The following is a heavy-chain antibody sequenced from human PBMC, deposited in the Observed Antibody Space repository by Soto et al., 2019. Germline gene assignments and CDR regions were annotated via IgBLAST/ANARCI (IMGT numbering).Heavy chain of an antibody. CDR2: IYYRGST. V-gene: IGHV4-30-4*01. Sequence: QVQLQESGPGLVKPSQTLSLPCTVSGGSISSGDYYWSWIRQPPGKGLELIGYIYYRGSTDYNPSLKSRVTISIDTSKNQFSLKLSSVTAADTAVYYCARADDYGDPIDYWGQGTLVTVSS. CDR3: ARADDYGDPIDY. CDR1: GGSISSGDYY. D-gene: IGHD4-17*01. J-gene: IGHJ4*02.